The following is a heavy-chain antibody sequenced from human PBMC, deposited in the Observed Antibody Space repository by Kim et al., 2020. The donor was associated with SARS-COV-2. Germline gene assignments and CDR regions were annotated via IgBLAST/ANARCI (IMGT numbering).Heavy chain of an antibody. J-gene: IGHJ6*02. CDR2: IYYSGST. CDR3: ARQYCSGGSCYFDYYYGIDV. CDR1: GGSISSSSYY. D-gene: IGHD2-15*01. V-gene: IGHV4-39*01. Sequence: SETLSLTCTVSGGSISSSSYYWGWIRQPPGKGLEWIGSIYYSGSTYYNPSLKSRVTISVDTSKNQFSLKLSSVTAADTAVYYCARQYCSGGSCYFDYYYGIDVWGQGTTVTVSS.